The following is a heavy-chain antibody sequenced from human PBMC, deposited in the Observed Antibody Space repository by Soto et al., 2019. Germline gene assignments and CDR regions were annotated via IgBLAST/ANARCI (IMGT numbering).Heavy chain of an antibody. J-gene: IGHJ4*02. Sequence: SETLSLTCAVSGGSISSSNWWSWVRQPPGKGLEWIGEIYHSGSTNYNPSLKSRVTISVDKSKNQFSLKLNSMTAADTAVYYCARHNYGSGSTYFDYWGQGTLVTVSS. CDR2: IYHSGST. CDR3: ARHNYGSGSTYFDY. CDR1: GGSISSSNW. V-gene: IGHV4-4*02. D-gene: IGHD3-10*01.